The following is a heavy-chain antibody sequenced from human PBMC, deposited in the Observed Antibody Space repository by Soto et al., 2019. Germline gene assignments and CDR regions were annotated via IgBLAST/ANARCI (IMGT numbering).Heavy chain of an antibody. J-gene: IGHJ3*02. CDR2: ISYDGSNK. CDR3: AKEGYSGSSGYYYAPDSVHI. V-gene: IGHV3-30*18. D-gene: IGHD3-22*01. CDR1: GLTLSSYG. Sequence: GGSLRLSCAASGLTLSSYGMHWVRQAPGKGLEWVAVISYDGSNKYYADSVKGRFTISRDNSKNTLYLQMNSLRAEDTAVYYCAKEGYSGSSGYYYAPDSVHIWGPGTMVTVSS.